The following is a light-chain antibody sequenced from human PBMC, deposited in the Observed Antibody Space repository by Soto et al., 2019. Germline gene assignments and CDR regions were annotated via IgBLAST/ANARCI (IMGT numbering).Light chain of an antibody. V-gene: IGKV3-15*01. CDR2: GAS. J-gene: IGKJ1*01. Sequence: EIVMTQSPATLSVSPGERATLSCRASQSVSSNLAWYQQKPGQAPRLLIYGASTRATGIPARFSGSGSGTEFTLTISSLQSEDFAVYYCQQYNNWTFGQGLKVEIK. CDR3: QQYNNWT. CDR1: QSVSSN.